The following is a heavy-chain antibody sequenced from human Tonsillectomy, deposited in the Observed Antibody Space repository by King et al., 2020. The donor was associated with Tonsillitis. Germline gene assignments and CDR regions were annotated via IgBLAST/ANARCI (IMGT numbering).Heavy chain of an antibody. CDR1: GFTFSSYA. V-gene: IGHV3-23*01. CDR3: VPGAYGYLDY. Sequence: VQLLESGGGLVQPGGSLRLSCAASGFTFSSYAMSWVRQAPGKGLEWVSAISGSGGTTYYADSVKGRFTISRDNSKSTLYLQVNSLRAEDTAVYYCVPGAYGYLDYWGQGTLVTVSS. CDR2: ISGSGGTT. D-gene: IGHD4-17*01. J-gene: IGHJ4*02.